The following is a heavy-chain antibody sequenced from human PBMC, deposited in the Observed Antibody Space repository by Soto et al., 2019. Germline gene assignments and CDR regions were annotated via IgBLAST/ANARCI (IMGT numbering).Heavy chain of an antibody. CDR1: GFSFSSHG. J-gene: IGHJ6*02. CDR2: LWAGGNIR. Sequence: QVQLVESGGNVVQPGRSLRLSCAASGFSFSSHGMHWVRQAPGKGLEWVAHLWAGGNIRYYAYSVKGRFTISSDHSKNTLYLQMDSLGAEDTAGYYCARDAQHLANYGMDVWGQGTTVTVSS. V-gene: IGHV3-33*01. CDR3: ARDAQHLANYGMDV. D-gene: IGHD3-3*02.